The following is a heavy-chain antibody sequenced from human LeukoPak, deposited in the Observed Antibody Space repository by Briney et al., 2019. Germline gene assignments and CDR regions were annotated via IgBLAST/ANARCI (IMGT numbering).Heavy chain of an antibody. Sequence: PGGSLRLSCAASGFTFSSYEMNWVRQAPGKGLEWVSYISSSGSTIYYADSVKGRFTISRDNAKNSLYLQMNSLRAEDTAVYYCARVPLLGYHCSGGSCRPPLTAYFDYWGQGTLVTVSS. CDR1: GFTFSSYE. J-gene: IGHJ4*02. D-gene: IGHD2-15*01. CDR2: ISSSGSTI. V-gene: IGHV3-48*03. CDR3: ARVPLLGYHCSGGSCRPPLTAYFDY.